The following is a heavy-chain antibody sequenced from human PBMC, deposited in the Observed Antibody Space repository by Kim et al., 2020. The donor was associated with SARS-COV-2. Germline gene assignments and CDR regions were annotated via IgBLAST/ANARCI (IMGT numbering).Heavy chain of an antibody. CDR1: GGTFSSYA. D-gene: IGHD2-15*01. CDR3: CSGGNRTTPTDWYFDL. Sequence: SVKVSCKASGGTFSSYAISWVRQAPGQGLEWMGGIIPILGTANYAQKFQGRVTITADESTSTAYMELSSLRSEDTAVYYCCSGGNRTTPTDWYFDLWGRGTLVTVSS. J-gene: IGHJ2*01. CDR2: IIPILGTA. V-gene: IGHV1-69*13.